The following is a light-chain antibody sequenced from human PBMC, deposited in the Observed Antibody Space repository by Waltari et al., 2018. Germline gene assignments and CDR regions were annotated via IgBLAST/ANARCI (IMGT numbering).Light chain of an antibody. CDR1: QSVSSSY. V-gene: IGKV3-20*01. Sequence: EIVFTHSPGTLSLSPVERATLSCRASQSVSSSYLAWYQQKPGQAPSLLIYGASSRATGIPGRFSGSGSGTDFTLTISRLEPEDFAVYYCQQYGSSPQTFGQGTKVEIK. J-gene: IGKJ1*01. CDR2: GAS. CDR3: QQYGSSPQT.